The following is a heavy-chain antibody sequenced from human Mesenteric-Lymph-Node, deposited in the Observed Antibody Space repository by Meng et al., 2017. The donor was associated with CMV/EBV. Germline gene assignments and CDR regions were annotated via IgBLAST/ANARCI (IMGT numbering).Heavy chain of an antibody. D-gene: IGHD3-3*01. J-gene: IGHJ6*02. CDR1: GFIFSSYE. CDR2: ISSSDSTK. Sequence: GESLKISCAASGFIFSSYEMNWVRQAPGKGLEWVSYISSSDSTKYYADSVKGRFTISRDNAKNSLYLQMNSLRAEDTAVYYCARAFVFDFWSGYYNAHYGMDVWGQGTTVTVSS. CDR3: ARAFVFDFWSGYYNAHYGMDV. V-gene: IGHV3-48*03.